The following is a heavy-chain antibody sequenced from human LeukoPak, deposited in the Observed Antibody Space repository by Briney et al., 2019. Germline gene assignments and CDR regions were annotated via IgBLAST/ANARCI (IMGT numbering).Heavy chain of an antibody. CDR1: GFTFDDYA. CDR3: ARATVTTFGMGFDL. CDR2: ISWNSGSI. D-gene: IGHD3-16*01. V-gene: IGHV3-9*03. Sequence: PGGSLRLSCAASGFTFDDYAMHWVRQAPGKGLEWVSGISWNSGSIGYADSVKGRFTISRDNAKNTLYLQMNSLRAEDMALYYCARATVTTFGMGFDLWGRGTLVTVSS. J-gene: IGHJ2*01.